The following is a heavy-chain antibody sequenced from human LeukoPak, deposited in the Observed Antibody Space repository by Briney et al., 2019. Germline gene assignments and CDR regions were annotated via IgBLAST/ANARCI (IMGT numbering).Heavy chain of an antibody. CDR1: GGSISSYY. CDR3: ARAVVTTPRYYFDY. Sequence: SETLSLTCTVSGGSISSYYWGWLRQPPGQGLEWIGYIYYSVSTNYNHSLKSRVTISVDTSKNQFSLKLSCVTAADTAVYYCARAVVTTPRYYFDYWGQGTLVTVSS. J-gene: IGHJ4*02. D-gene: IGHD4-23*01. CDR2: IYYSVST. V-gene: IGHV4-59*01.